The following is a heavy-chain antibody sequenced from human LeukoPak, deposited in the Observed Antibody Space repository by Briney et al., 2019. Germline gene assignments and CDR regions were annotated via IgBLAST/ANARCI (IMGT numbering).Heavy chain of an antibody. CDR3: ARGTYYDFWSGYYTGARYYYYYMDV. CDR1: GYTFTSYD. J-gene: IGHJ6*03. CDR2: MNPNSGNT. V-gene: IGHV1-8*01. D-gene: IGHD3-3*01. Sequence: ASVKVSCKASGYTFTSYDINWVRQATGQGLEWMGWMNPNSGNTGYAQKFQGRVTMTRNTSISTAYMELSSLRSEDTAVYYCARGTYYDFWSGYYTGARYYYYYMDVWGKGTTVTVSS.